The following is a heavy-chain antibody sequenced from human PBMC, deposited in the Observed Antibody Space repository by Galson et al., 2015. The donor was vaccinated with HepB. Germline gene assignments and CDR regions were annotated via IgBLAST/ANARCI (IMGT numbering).Heavy chain of an antibody. Sequence: SVKVSCKASGYTFTAYYMNWVRQAPGQGLEWMGWINPNSGGSTSYAQKFQGRVTMTRDTSTSTVYVELSSLRSEDTAVYYCARGGLYFYDSSGYLDYWGQGTLVTVSS. CDR1: GYTFTAYY. CDR3: ARGGLYFYDSSGYLDY. D-gene: IGHD3-22*01. CDR2: INPNSGGST. J-gene: IGHJ4*02. V-gene: IGHV1-46*01.